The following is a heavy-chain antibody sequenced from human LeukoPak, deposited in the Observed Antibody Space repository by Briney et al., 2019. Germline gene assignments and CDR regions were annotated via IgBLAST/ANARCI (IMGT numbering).Heavy chain of an antibody. D-gene: IGHD2-21*01. V-gene: IGHV3-74*01. CDR2: INRDGTTR. J-gene: IGHJ4*02. CDR3: ARDSVVVSTPGDNFDY. CDR1: GFTFSDYW. Sequence: GSLRLSCVASGFTFSDYWMHWVRQVPEKGLEWVARINRDGTTRSCADSVWGRFTISRDNAQNTVYLQMNSLKVDDTAVYFCARDSVVVSTPGDNFDYWVQGTLVTVSS.